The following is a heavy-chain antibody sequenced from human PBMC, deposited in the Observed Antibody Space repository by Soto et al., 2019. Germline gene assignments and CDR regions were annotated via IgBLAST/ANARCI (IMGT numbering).Heavy chain of an antibody. CDR3: ARRIIVVVPAAIQAGAFDI. J-gene: IGHJ3*02. CDR1: GYSFTSYW. D-gene: IGHD2-2*01. CDR2: IYPGDSDT. Sequence: GEPLKISCKGSGYSFTSYWIGWVRQMPGKGLEWMGIIYPGDSDTRYSPSFQGQVTISADKSISTAYLQWSSLKASDTAMYYCARRIIVVVPAAIQAGAFDIWGQGTMVTVSS. V-gene: IGHV5-51*01.